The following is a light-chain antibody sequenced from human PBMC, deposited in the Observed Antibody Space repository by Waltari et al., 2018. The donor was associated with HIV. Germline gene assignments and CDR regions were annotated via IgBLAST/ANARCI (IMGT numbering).Light chain of an antibody. Sequence: QSVLTQPPSVSAAPGQKVTISCSGSSSNIGNNYVSWYQQLPGTAPRLLINDTNKGPAGVPDRFTGSKSGASSTLDITGRQTGDEADYYCGTGEGSLGAEVFGGGTKLAVL. CDR3: GTGEGSLGAEV. V-gene: IGLV1-51*01. CDR2: DTN. J-gene: IGLJ2*01. CDR1: SSNIGNNY.